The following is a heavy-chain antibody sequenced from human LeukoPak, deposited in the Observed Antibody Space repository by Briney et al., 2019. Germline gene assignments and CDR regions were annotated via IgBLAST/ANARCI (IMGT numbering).Heavy chain of an antibody. CDR3: TRLIVIHGGIDV. CDR2: IKQDGSET. D-gene: IGHD2/OR15-2a*01. V-gene: IGHV3-7*03. Sequence: PGGSLRLSCAASGFIFSSYWMSWVRQAPGKGLEWVANIKQDGSETYYVDSVKGRFTISRDNAKNTLYLQMNSLRAEDTAVYYYTRLIVIHGGIDVWGQGTTVTVSS. CDR1: GFIFSSYW. J-gene: IGHJ6*02.